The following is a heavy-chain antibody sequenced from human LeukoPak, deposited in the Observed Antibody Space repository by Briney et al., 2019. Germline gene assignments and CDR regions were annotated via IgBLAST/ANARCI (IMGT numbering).Heavy chain of an antibody. D-gene: IGHD3-16*01. Sequence: EASVKVSCKASGYTFTSYDINWVRQATGQGLEWMGWMNPNSGNTGYAQKFQGRVTMTRNTSISTAYMELSSLRSEDTAMYYCARADGLHNWFDPWGQGTLVTVSS. J-gene: IGHJ5*02. V-gene: IGHV1-8*01. CDR3: ARADGLHNWFDP. CDR2: MNPNSGNT. CDR1: GYTFTSYD.